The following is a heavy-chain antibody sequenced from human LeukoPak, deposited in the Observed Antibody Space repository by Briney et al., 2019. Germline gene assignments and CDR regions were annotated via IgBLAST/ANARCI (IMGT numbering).Heavy chain of an antibody. V-gene: IGHV4-38-2*02. J-gene: IGHJ4*02. Sequence: PSETLSLTCTVSGYSISSGYYWGWIRQPPGKGLEWIGSIYRGGSTNYNPSLKSRVTISVDTSKNQFSLKLYSVTAADTAVYYCARGGDYGDYVFHYWGQGTLVTVSS. D-gene: IGHD4-17*01. CDR1: GYSISSGYY. CDR3: ARGGDYGDYVFHY. CDR2: IYRGGST.